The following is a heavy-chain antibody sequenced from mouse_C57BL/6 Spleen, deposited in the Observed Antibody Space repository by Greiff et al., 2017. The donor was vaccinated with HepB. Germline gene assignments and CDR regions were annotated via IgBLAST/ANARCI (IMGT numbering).Heavy chain of an antibody. V-gene: IGHV1-7*01. CDR3: ANLYDGYPGAMDY. CDR1: GYTFTSHW. Sequence: QVQLKQSGAELAKPGASVKLSCKASGYTFTSHWMHWVKQRPGQGLEWIGYINPSSGYIKYNQKFKDKSTLTADKSSSTAYMQLSSLTYEDSAVYYCANLYDGYPGAMDYWGQGTSVTVSS. D-gene: IGHD2-3*01. J-gene: IGHJ4*01. CDR2: INPSSGYI.